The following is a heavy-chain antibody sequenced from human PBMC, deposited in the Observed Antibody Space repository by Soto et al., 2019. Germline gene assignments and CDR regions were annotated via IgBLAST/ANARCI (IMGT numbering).Heavy chain of an antibody. CDR2: IDPSDSYT. D-gene: IGHD6-13*01. Sequence: GESLKISCKCSGYSFTSYWISWVRQMPGKGLEWMGRIDPSDSYTNYSPSFQGHVTISADKSISTAYLQWSSLKASDTAMYYWAIPYYSSRVNYYCGVDVWGGGPTENVSS. CDR3: AIPYYSSRVNYYCGVDV. CDR1: GYSFTSYW. J-gene: IGHJ6*01. V-gene: IGHV5-10-1*01.